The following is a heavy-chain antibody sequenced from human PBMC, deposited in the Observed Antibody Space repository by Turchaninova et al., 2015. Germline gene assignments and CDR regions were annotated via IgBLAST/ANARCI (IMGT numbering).Heavy chain of an antibody. J-gene: IGHJ6*03. V-gene: IGHV4-38-2*01. Sequence: QVQLQESGPGLVKPSETLSLTCGVSGYSISSGYYWGWIRQPPGKGLEWIGGIYHSGSTYYNPPLKSRVTILVDTSKNQFSLKLSSVTVADTAVYYCARQAQYPSYYMDVWGKGTTVTVSS. CDR1: GYSISSGYY. CDR3: ARQAQYPSYYMDV. D-gene: IGHD2/OR15-2a*01. CDR2: IYHSGST.